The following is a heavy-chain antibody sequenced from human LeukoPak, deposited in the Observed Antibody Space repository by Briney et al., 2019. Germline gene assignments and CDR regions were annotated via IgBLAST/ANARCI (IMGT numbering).Heavy chain of an antibody. J-gene: IGHJ5*02. CDR1: GYSFTDYY. Sequence: GASVNVSCKTSGYSFTDYYMHWVRQAPGQGLEWMGWINPKSGGTSSAQKFQGRVTMTRDPSITTVYMEVRWLTSDDTAIYYCARADRVDGGPYLIGPWGQGTLVTVSS. V-gene: IGHV1-2*02. D-gene: IGHD3-16*01. CDR3: ARADRVDGGPYLIGP. CDR2: INPKSGGT.